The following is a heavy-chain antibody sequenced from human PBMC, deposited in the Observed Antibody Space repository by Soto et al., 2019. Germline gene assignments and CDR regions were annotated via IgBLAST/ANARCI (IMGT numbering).Heavy chain of an antibody. V-gene: IGHV3-7*01. J-gene: IGHJ6*02. CDR2: IKQDGSEK. D-gene: IGHD5-18*01. CDR3: ARDQHGYSYGYYYYYYGMDV. CDR1: GFTFSSYW. Sequence: GGSLRLSCAASGFTFSSYWMSWVRQAPGKGLEWVANIKQDGSEKYYVDYVKGRFTISRDNAKNSLYLQMNSLRAEDTAVYYCARDQHGYSYGYYYYYYGMDVWGQGTTVTVSS.